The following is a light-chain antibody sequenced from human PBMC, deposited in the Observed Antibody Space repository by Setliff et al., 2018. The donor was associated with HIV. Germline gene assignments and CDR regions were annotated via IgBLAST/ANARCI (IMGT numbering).Light chain of an antibody. J-gene: IGLJ1*01. V-gene: IGLV2-14*01. CDR2: EVR. CDR3: SSYAITNTLP. Sequence: QSVLPQPASVSGSPGQSITISCTGTSSDVGGYSYVSWYQQHPGKAPKLIIYEVRNWPSGVSNRFSGSKSGNTASLTISGLQAEDEADYYCSSYAITNTLPFGTGTKVTVL. CDR1: SSDVGGYSY.